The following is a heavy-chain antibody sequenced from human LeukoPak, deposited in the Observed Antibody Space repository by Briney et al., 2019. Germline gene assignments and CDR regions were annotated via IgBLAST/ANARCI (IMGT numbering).Heavy chain of an antibody. Sequence: PSETLSLTCAVYGGSFSGYYWNWIRQPPGKGLEWIGEINHRGSTNYNPSLKSRVSISVGTSKNQFSLKLSSVTAADTAVYYCARGRTTYDYVWGSYRPPDYWGQGTLVTVSS. CDR3: ARGRTTYDYVWGSYRPPDY. CDR1: GGSFSGYY. D-gene: IGHD3-16*02. V-gene: IGHV4-34*01. CDR2: INHRGST. J-gene: IGHJ4*02.